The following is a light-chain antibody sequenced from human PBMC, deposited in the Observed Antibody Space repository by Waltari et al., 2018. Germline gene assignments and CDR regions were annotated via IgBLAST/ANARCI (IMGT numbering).Light chain of an antibody. CDR2: EDN. V-gene: IGLV1-51*01. Sequence: SVLTQAPSVSAAPGQKVTISCSGTTPNIGNTYVSWYQQFPGTTPKLLIYEDNRRPSGIPDRFSGSKSGASATLGITGLQTGDEANYYCGTWDSSLGIGVLGGGTRVTVL. CDR1: TPNIGNTY. J-gene: IGLJ3*02. CDR3: GTWDSSLGIGV.